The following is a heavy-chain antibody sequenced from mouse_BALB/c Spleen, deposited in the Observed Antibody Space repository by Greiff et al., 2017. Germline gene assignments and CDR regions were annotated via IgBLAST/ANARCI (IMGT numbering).Heavy chain of an antibody. D-gene: IGHD2-1*01. CDR2: IDPSDSYT. CDR1: GYTFPSYW. CDR3: ARFGNYEKVFAY. J-gene: IGHJ3*01. Sequence: QVQLQQPGAELVKPGASVKLSCKASGYTFPSYWMHWVKQRPGQGLEWIGEIDPSDSYTNYNQKFKGKATLTVDKSSSTAYMQLSSLTSEDSAVYYCARFGNYEKVFAYWGQGTLVTVSA. V-gene: IGHV1-69*02.